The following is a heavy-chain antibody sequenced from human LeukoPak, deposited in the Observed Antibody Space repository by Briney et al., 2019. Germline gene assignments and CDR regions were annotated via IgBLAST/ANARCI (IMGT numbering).Heavy chain of an antibody. J-gene: IGHJ4*02. CDR2: INPDSGDT. CDR1: GYTFTGYY. Sequence: ASVKVSCTTSGYTFTGYYVHWVRQAPGQGLEWMGWINPDSGDTKYSQKFQGRVTMTRETSISTAYMELSGLRSDDTAVYFCARDSSTSSTDYSRIQPYDYWGQGTLVTVSS. V-gene: IGHV1-2*02. CDR3: ARDSSTSSTDYSRIQPYDY. D-gene: IGHD3-22*01.